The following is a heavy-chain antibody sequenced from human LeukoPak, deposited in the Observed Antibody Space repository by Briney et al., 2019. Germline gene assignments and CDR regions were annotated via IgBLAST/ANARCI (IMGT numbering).Heavy chain of an antibody. J-gene: IGHJ5*02. Sequence: PGGSLRLSCAASGFTFSSYGMRWVRQAPGKGLEWVAFIRYDGSNKYYADSVKGRFTISRDNSKNTLYLQMNSLRAEDTAVYYCAKDGPGSTNWFDPWGQGTLVTVSS. CDR1: GFTFSSYG. D-gene: IGHD1-1*01. CDR2: IRYDGSNK. CDR3: AKDGPGSTNWFDP. V-gene: IGHV3-30*02.